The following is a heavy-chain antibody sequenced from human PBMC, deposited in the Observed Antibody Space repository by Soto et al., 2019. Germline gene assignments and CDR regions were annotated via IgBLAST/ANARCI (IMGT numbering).Heavy chain of an antibody. CDR1: GYTFTSYG. J-gene: IGHJ5*02. V-gene: IGHV1-18*01. CDR2: ISAYNGNT. Sequence: QVQLVQSGAEVKKPGASVKVSCKASGYTFTSYGISWVRQAPGQGLEWMGWISAYNGNTNYAQKPQGRVTMTTDTSTSTADMEPRSLRSDDTAVYYCARAPRSSWYAPWGQGTLVTVSS. CDR3: ARAPRSSWYAP. D-gene: IGHD6-13*01.